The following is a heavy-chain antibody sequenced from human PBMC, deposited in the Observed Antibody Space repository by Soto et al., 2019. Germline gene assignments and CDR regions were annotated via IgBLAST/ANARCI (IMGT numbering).Heavy chain of an antibody. J-gene: IGHJ5*02. D-gene: IGHD3-9*01. Sequence: SETLSLTCTVSGGSISSGDYYWSWIRQPPGKGLEWIGYVYYSGSTYYNPSLKSRVTISVDTSKNQFSLKLSSVTAADTAVYYCARAILVLRYFDWFPNWFDPWGQGTLVTVSS. CDR3: ARAILVLRYFDWFPNWFDP. CDR1: GGSISSGDYY. CDR2: VYYSGST. V-gene: IGHV4-30-4*01.